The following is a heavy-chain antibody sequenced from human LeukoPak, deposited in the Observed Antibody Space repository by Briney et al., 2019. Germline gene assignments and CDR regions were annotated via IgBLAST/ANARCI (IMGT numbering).Heavy chain of an antibody. D-gene: IGHD3-22*01. CDR2: ISGSGGST. CDR1: GFTFSSYA. J-gene: IGHJ4*02. V-gene: IGHV3-23*01. CDR3: AKPRWAYDPTKGPIFDY. Sequence: GGSLRLSCAASGFTFSSYAMSWVRQAPGKGLEWVSAISGSGGSTYYADSVKGRFTISRDNSKNTLYLQMNSLRAEDTAVYYCAKPRWAYDPTKGPIFDYWGQGTLVTVSS.